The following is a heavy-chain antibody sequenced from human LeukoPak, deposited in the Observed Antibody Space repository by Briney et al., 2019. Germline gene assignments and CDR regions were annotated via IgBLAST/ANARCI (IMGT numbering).Heavy chain of an antibody. CDR2: ISSSNTI. Sequence: GGSLRLSCAASGFSFSNYNMNWVRQAPGKGLEWISHISSSNTIYYADSVKGRFTISRDNAKNSLYLQMNSLGDEDTAVYYCARDSASGSYRHAFDIWGQGTMVTASS. V-gene: IGHV3-48*02. D-gene: IGHD1-26*01. J-gene: IGHJ3*02. CDR1: GFSFSNYN. CDR3: ARDSASGSYRHAFDI.